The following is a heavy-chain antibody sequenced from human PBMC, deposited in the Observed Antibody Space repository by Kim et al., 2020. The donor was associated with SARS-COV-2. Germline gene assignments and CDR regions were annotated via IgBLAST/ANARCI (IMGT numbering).Heavy chain of an antibody. Sequence: ADSVKGRFTIARENSKNTLYLQMNILRAEDTAVYYCAKVPMVRGAYWFDPWGQGTLVTVSS. CDR3: AKVPMVRGAYWFDP. J-gene: IGHJ5*02. D-gene: IGHD3-10*01. V-gene: IGHV3-23*01.